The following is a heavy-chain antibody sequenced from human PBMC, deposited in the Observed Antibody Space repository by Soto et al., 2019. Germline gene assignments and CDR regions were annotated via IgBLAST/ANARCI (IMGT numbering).Heavy chain of an antibody. J-gene: IGHJ6*02. CDR1: GFTFTSSA. Sequence: QMQLVQSGPEVKKPGTSVKVSCKASGFTFTSSAMQWVRQARGQRLEWIGWIVVGSGNTNYAQKFQERVTITRDMSTSTAYMELSSLRSEDTAVYYCAAIPYYDILTGSGGMDVWGQGTTVTVSS. CDR2: IVVGSGNT. CDR3: AAIPYYDILTGSGGMDV. D-gene: IGHD3-9*01. V-gene: IGHV1-58*02.